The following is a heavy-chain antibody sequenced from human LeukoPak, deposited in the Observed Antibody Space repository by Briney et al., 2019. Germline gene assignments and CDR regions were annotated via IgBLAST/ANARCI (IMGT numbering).Heavy chain of an antibody. CDR1: GGSISTTNW. CDR2: VHLSGST. CDR3: ARGLSPRIIMVRGVRPPFRGVFDY. D-gene: IGHD3-10*01. J-gene: IGHJ4*02. V-gene: IGHV4-4*02. Sequence: PSGTLSLTCGVSGGSISTTNWWTWVRPPPGEGLEWIGEVHLSGSTNYNPSLKSRVTISVDTSKNQFSLKLSSVTAADTAVYYCARGLSPRIIMVRGVRPPFRGVFDYWGQGTLVTVSS.